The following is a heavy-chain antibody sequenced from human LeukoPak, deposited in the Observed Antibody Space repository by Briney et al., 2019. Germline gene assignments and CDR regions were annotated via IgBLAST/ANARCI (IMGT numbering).Heavy chain of an antibody. V-gene: IGHV4-61*02. CDR2: ISSSGST. Sequence: PSETLSLTCTVSGDSISSGDYYWSWIRQPAEKGLGWIGRISSSGSTNYNPSLKSRVTISVDTSKNQFSLKLSSVTAADTAVYFCARGPYSYDSSGAFDIWGQGTVVTVSS. J-gene: IGHJ3*02. D-gene: IGHD3-22*01. CDR1: GDSISSGDYY. CDR3: ARGPYSYDSSGAFDI.